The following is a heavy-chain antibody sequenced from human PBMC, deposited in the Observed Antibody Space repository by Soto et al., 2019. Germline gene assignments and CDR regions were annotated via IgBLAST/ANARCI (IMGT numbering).Heavy chain of an antibody. Sequence: GGSLRLSCAASGVTFDDYAMHWVRQAPGKGLEWVSGISWNSGSIGYADSVKGRFTISRDNAKNSLYLQMNSLRAEDTALYYCAKGRRDAWYCYGMDVWGRGTTVTVSS. CDR2: ISWNSGSI. V-gene: IGHV3-9*01. CDR3: AKGRRDAWYCYGMDV. J-gene: IGHJ6*02. CDR1: GVTFDDYA.